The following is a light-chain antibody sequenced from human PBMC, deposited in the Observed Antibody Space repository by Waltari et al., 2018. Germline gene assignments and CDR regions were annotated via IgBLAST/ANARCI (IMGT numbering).Light chain of an antibody. J-gene: IGLJ3*02. V-gene: IGLV2-14*03. Sequence: QSALTQPASVSGSPGQSVTISCTGTSSDVGGYHFVSWYQQPPGRAPKLMIYDVTHRPSGVSTRFSGSKSGDTASLTISGLQAADEAEYYCSSYSSTNTVVFGGGTQLTV. CDR1: SSDVGGYHF. CDR3: SSYSSTNTVV. CDR2: DVT.